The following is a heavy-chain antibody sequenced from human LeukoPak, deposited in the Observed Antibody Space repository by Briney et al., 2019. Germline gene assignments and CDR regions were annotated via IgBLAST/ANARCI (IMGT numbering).Heavy chain of an antibody. Sequence: GGSLRLSCAASGFTFSSYAMSWVRQAPGKGLEWVSGISGSGDNTYYADSVKGRFTISRDNSKNTLYVQANSLGTEDTAAYYCAKGSYYDSSGSFYFDYWGQGALVTVSS. CDR3: AKGSYYDSSGSFYFDY. CDR1: GFTFSSYA. CDR2: ISGSGDNT. J-gene: IGHJ4*02. V-gene: IGHV3-23*01. D-gene: IGHD3-22*01.